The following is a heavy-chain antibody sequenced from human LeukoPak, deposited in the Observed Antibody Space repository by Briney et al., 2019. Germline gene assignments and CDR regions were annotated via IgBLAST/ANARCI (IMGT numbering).Heavy chain of an antibody. CDR3: ARQKLDIVVVPAAPFDY. CDR1: GGSISSSSYY. V-gene: IGHV4-39*01. CDR2: IYYSGST. J-gene: IGHJ4*02. Sequence: SETLSLTCTVSGGSISSSSYYWGWIRQPPGKGLEWIGSIYYSGSTYYNPSLKSRATISVDTSKNQFSLKLSSVTAADTAVYYCARQKLDIVVVPAAPFDYWGQGTLVTVSS. D-gene: IGHD2-2*03.